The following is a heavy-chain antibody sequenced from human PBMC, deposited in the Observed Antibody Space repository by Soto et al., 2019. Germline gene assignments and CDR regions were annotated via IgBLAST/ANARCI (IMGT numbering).Heavy chain of an antibody. V-gene: IGHV4-39*01. Sequence: KTXATLSLTFTVSGASIISRTYLWGWIRQPPGRGLEWIGSIHYSGRTYHNPSLKSRVTISADTSKNHFSLKLSAVTAADTAVYYCARHTPEKTGTSPFDYWGQGTLVTVSS. D-gene: IGHD1-7*01. CDR1: GASIISRTYL. J-gene: IGHJ4*02. CDR3: ARHTPEKTGTSPFDY. CDR2: IHYSGRT.